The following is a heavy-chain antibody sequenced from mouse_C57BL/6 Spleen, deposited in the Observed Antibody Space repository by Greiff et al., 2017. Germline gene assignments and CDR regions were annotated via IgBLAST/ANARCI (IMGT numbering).Heavy chain of an antibody. CDR1: GYAFSSSW. CDR3: ARGLTGGGDD. D-gene: IGHD4-1*01. V-gene: IGHV1-82*01. CDR2: IYPGDGDT. J-gene: IGHJ2*01. Sequence: VKLMESGPELVKPGASVKISCKASGYAFSSSWMNWVKQRPGKGLEWIGRIYPGDGDTNYNGKFKGKATLTADKSSSTAYMQLSSLTSEDSAVYFCARGLTGGGDDWGQGTTLTVSS.